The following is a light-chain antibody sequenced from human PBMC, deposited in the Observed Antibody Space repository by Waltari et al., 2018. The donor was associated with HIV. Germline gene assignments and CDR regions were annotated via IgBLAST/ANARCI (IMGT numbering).Light chain of an antibody. Sequence: QSVLPQPPSASGTPGQWVTIPCSGSSSNIGSTIVTWYQQFPGTAPKVLIYKNDQRPSGVPDRFSGSKSGTSASLAISGLQSEDEADYYCAAWDDSLNGPNWVFGGGTKLTVL. CDR1: SSNIGSTI. CDR3: AAWDDSLNGPNWV. V-gene: IGLV1-44*01. CDR2: KND. J-gene: IGLJ3*02.